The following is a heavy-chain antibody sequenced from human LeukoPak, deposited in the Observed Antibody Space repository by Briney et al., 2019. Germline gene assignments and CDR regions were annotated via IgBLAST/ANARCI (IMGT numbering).Heavy chain of an antibody. CDR1: GYTFTSYY. J-gene: IGHJ6*02. D-gene: IGHD3-22*01. CDR2: IIPIFGTA. CDR3: ARGHYYDSSGYYSYYYYGMDV. Sequence: ASVKVSCKASGYTFTSYYMHWVRQAPGQGLEWMGGIIPIFGTANYAQKFQGRVTITADESTSTAYMELSSLRSEDTAVYYCARGHYYDSSGYYSYYYYGMDVWGQGTTVTVSS. V-gene: IGHV1-69*13.